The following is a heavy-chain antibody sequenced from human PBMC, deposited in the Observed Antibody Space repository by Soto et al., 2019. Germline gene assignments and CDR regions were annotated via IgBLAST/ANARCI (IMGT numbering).Heavy chain of an antibody. V-gene: IGHV4-39*01. CDR1: GGSISSSSYY. Sequence: QLQLQESGPGLVKPSETLSLTCTVSGGSISSSSYYWGWIRQPPGKGLEWIGSIYYSGSTYYNPSLKSRVTISVDTSKNQFSLKLSSVTAADTAVYYCARLAFRCGGDCYFDAFDIWGQGTMVTVSS. D-gene: IGHD2-21*02. CDR3: ARLAFRCGGDCYFDAFDI. J-gene: IGHJ3*02. CDR2: IYYSGST.